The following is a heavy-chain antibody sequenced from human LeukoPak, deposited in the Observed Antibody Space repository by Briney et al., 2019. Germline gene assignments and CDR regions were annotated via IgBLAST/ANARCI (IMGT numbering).Heavy chain of an antibody. CDR1: GHTFTSYD. CDR3: ARGIGAAAHFYYYYYYMDV. V-gene: IGHV1-8*01. Sequence: GASVKVSCKASGHTFTSYDINWVRQATRQGLEWMGWMNPNSGNTGYAQKFQGRVTMTRNTSISTAYMELSSLRSEDTAVYYCARGIGAAAHFYYYYYYMDVWGKGATLTVSS. CDR2: MNPNSGNT. J-gene: IGHJ6*03. D-gene: IGHD6-13*01.